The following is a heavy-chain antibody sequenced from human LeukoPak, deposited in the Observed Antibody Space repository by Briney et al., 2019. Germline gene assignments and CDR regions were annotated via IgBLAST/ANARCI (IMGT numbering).Heavy chain of an antibody. CDR1: GGSFSGYY. CDR3: ARGSRRITMIVVVTQYYFDY. Sequence: SETLSLTCAVYGGSFSGYYWSWIRQPPGKGLEWIGEINHSGSTNYNPSLKSRVTISVDTSKNQFSLKLSSVTAADTAVYYCARGSRRITMIVVVTQYYFDYWGQGTLVTVSS. D-gene: IGHD3-22*01. J-gene: IGHJ4*02. V-gene: IGHV4-34*01. CDR2: INHSGST.